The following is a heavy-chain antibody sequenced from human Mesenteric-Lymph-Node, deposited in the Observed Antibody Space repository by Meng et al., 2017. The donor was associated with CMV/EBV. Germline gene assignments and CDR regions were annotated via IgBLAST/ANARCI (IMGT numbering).Heavy chain of an antibody. CDR3: AKEKPFEVLVSPNWFDP. CDR2: ISGRGDST. J-gene: IGHJ5*02. V-gene: IGHV3-23*01. Sequence: GESLKISCAASGFTFSSYAMSWVRQAPGKGLEWVSGISGRGDSTYYTDSVKGRFTISRDNSKNTVYLQMNSLRVEDTAVYYCAKEKPFEVLVSPNWFDPWGQGTLVTVPQ. D-gene: IGHD3-16*01. CDR1: GFTFSSYA.